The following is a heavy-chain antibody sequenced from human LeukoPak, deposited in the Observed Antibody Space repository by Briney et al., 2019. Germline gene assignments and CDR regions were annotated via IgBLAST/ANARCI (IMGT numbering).Heavy chain of an antibody. D-gene: IGHD3-22*01. CDR2: IDSGGSE. CDR3: ARDMAGDYYDSGSYGYFDY. J-gene: IGHJ4*02. Sequence: GGSLRLSCAASGFSVSSNYMSWVRQAPGKGLEWVSVIDSGGSEYYADSVKGRFTISRDNFKNRLYLQMNSLRAEDTAVYYCARDMAGDYYDSGSYGYFDYWGRGTLVTVSS. CDR1: GFSVSSNY. V-gene: IGHV3-66*01.